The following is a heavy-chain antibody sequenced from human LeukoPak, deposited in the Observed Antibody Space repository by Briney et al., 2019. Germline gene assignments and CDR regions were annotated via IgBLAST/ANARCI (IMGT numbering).Heavy chain of an antibody. Sequence: GGSLRLSCAASGFTVSSNYMNWVRQAPGKGLEWVSVIYSGGSTYYADSVKGRFTISRDNSKNTLYLQMNSLRAEDTAVYYCARVYGSRSLIDYWGQGTLVTVSS. J-gene: IGHJ4*02. CDR2: IYSGGST. V-gene: IGHV3-66*01. CDR1: GFTVSSNY. CDR3: ARVYGSRSLIDY. D-gene: IGHD3-10*01.